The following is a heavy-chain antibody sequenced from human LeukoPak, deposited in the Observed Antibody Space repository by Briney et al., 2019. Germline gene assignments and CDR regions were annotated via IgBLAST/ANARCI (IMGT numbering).Heavy chain of an antibody. CDR2: ITGRSDKT. V-gene: IGHV3-23*01. CDR1: GFNFNKYD. D-gene: IGHD6-19*01. Sequence: GGSLRLSCAASGFNFNKYDMTWARQAPGKGLEWVSTITGRSDKTYYTDSVKGRFVTSRDNSKDTLYLQMSSLRAEDTALYYCAKGGWLDDLGQGALVTVSS. CDR3: AKGGWLDD. J-gene: IGHJ4*02.